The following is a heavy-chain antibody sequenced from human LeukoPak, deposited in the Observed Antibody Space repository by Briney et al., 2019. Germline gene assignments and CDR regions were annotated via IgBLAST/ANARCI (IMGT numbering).Heavy chain of an antibody. CDR1: GFTFSSYW. V-gene: IGHV3-7*01. D-gene: IGHD5-18*01. CDR2: IKQDGSEK. J-gene: IGHJ4*02. Sequence: QPGGSLRLSCAAPGFTFSSYWMSWVRQAPGKGLEWVANIKQDGSEKYYVDSVKGRFTISRDNAKNSLYLQMNSLRAEDTAVYYCARTWIQLWSPFDYWGQGTLVTVSS. CDR3: ARTWIQLWSPFDY.